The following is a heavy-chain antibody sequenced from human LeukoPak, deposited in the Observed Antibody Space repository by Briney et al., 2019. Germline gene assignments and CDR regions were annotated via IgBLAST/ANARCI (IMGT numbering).Heavy chain of an antibody. J-gene: IGHJ5*02. V-gene: IGHV4-59*08. D-gene: IGHD5-24*01. CDR1: GASISSYY. CDR2: IYDSGST. CDR3: ARGDGYNSRFDP. Sequence: SETLSLTCAVAGASISSYYWSWIRQPPGKGLEWIGYIYDSGSTNYNPSLKSRVTISVDMSKNQFSLKLRSVTAADTAVYYCARGDGYNSRFDPWGQGTLVTVSS.